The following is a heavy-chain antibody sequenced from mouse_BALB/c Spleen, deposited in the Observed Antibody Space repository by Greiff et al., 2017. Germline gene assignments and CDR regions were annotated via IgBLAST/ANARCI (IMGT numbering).Heavy chain of an antibody. Sequence: QVQLQQSGAELMKPGASVKISCKATGYTFSSYWIEWVKQRPGHGLEWIGEILPGSGSTNYNEKFKGKATFTADTSSNTAYMQLSSLTSEDSAVYYCARRTMILHWYFDVWGAGTTVTVSS. J-gene: IGHJ1*01. CDR2: ILPGSGST. CDR1: GYTFSSYW. V-gene: IGHV1-9*01. CDR3: ARRTMILHWYFDV. D-gene: IGHD2-4*01.